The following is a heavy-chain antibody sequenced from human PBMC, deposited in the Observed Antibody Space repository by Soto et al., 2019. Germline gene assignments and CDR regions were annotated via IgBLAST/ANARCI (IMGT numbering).Heavy chain of an antibody. D-gene: IGHD1-26*01. V-gene: IGHV1-18*01. CDR3: ARQEVGATLKDFDY. CDR2: ISADNGNT. J-gene: IGHJ4*02. CDR1: GYTFTSYG. Sequence: QVQLVQSGAEVKKPGASVKVSCKASGYTFTSYGITWVRQAPGQGLEWMGWISADNGNTNHAQKCQDRVTXXTXTSXTTAYMELRSLRSDDTAVYYCARQEVGATLKDFDYWGQGTLVTVSS.